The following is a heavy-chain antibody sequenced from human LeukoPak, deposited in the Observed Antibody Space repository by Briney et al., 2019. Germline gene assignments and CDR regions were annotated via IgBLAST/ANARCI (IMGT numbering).Heavy chain of an antibody. CDR1: GGSFSGYY. J-gene: IGHJ6*03. CDR3: ARTGGSFYFYYYMDV. Sequence: SETLSLTCAVYGGSFSGYYWSWIRQPPGKGLEWIGEINHSGSTNYNPSLESRVTISVDKSQNQFSLKVNSLTAADTAVYYCARTGGSFYFYYYMDVWGKGTTVTVSS. CDR2: INHSGST. V-gene: IGHV4-34*01. D-gene: IGHD1-26*01.